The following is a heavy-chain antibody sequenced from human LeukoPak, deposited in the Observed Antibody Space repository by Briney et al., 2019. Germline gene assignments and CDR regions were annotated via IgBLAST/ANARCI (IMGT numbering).Heavy chain of an antibody. V-gene: IGHV3-21*01. Sequence: GGSLRLSCAASGFTFSSYGMHWVRQAPGKGLEWASSISSSSSYIYYADSVKGRFTISRDNAKNSLYLQMNSLRAEDTAVYYCARAPGAGSDFDYWGQGTLVTVSS. J-gene: IGHJ4*02. D-gene: IGHD1-26*01. CDR2: ISSSSSYI. CDR3: ARAPGAGSDFDY. CDR1: GFTFSSYG.